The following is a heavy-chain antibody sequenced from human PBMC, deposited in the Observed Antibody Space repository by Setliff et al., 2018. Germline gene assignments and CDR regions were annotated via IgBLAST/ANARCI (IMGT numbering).Heavy chain of an antibody. J-gene: IGHJ4*02. Sequence: SETLSLTCTVSGGSISSGSYYWSWIRQPAGRGLEWIGRIYTSGSTNYNPSLKSRVTISVDTSKNQFSLKLSSVTAADTAVYYCASLGSSRDYWGQGTLVTVSS. CDR2: IYTSGST. CDR3: ASLGSSRDY. D-gene: IGHD6-13*01. CDR1: GGSISSGSYY. V-gene: IGHV4-61*02.